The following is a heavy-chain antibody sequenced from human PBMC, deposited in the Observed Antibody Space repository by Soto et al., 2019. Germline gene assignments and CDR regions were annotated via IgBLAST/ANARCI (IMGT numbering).Heavy chain of an antibody. J-gene: IGHJ6*02. D-gene: IGHD3-9*01. V-gene: IGHV2-5*01. CDR1: GFSLSTSGVR. Sequence: QITLKESGPTLVKPTQTLTLTCTFSGFSLSTSGVRVGWIRQPPGKALEWLALIYWNDDKRYSPSLKSRLTITKDTSKNQEVLTMTNMDPVDTATYYCAHSGGPYYDILTGHNFYYYYGMDVWGQGTTVTVSS. CDR3: AHSGGPYYDILTGHNFYYYYGMDV. CDR2: IYWNDDK.